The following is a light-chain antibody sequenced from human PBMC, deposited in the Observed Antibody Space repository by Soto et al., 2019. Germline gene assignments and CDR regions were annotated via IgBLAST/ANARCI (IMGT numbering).Light chain of an antibody. CDR2: AAS. CDR1: QGINTW. Sequence: DIQMTQSPSSVSASVGDRVTITCRASQGINTWLAWYQQKPGTAPKLLIFAASRFQSGVPSRFSSSGSGTDFTLTISSLQPEDSAIYYCQQSNIFPWTFGQGTKVEIK. V-gene: IGKV1-12*02. J-gene: IGKJ1*01. CDR3: QQSNIFPWT.